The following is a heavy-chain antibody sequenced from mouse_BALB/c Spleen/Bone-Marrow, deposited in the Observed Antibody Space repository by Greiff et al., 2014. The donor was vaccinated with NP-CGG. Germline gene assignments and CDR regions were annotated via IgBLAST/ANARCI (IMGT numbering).Heavy chain of an antibody. V-gene: IGHV5-17*02. CDR2: ISSGSSTI. D-gene: IGHD2-4*01. Sequence: EVKLLESGGGLVQPGGSRKLSCAASGFTFSSFGMHWVRQAPEKGLEWVAYISSGSSTIYYADTVKGRFTISRDNPKNTLFLRMTSLRSEDTAMYYCTRKGALITHYYAMDYWGQGTSVTVSS. CDR3: TRKGALITHYYAMDY. J-gene: IGHJ4*01. CDR1: GFTFSSFG.